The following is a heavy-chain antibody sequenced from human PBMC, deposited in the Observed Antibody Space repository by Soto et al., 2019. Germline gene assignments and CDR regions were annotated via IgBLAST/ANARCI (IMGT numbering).Heavy chain of an antibody. CDR2: ISSSGSTM. CDR3: ARDASGGQLRASIWFDP. CDR1: GCTFSDYY. D-gene: IGHD6-6*01. V-gene: IGHV3-11*01. J-gene: IGHJ5*02. Sequence: GGSLILSCAASGCTFSDYYMSWIRQASGKGMERVSYISSSGSTMYYADSVKGRFTISRDHAKNSLYLQMNSLRAEDTAVYYCARDASGGQLRASIWFDPWGHGTLATVSS.